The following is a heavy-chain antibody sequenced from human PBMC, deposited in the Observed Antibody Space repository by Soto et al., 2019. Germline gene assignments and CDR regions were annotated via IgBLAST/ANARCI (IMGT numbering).Heavy chain of an antibody. D-gene: IGHD6-13*01. CDR3: ARLPRYSSSWYAEY. CDR1: GGSVSSGSYY. J-gene: IGHJ4*02. CDR2: IYYSGIT. V-gene: IGHV4-61*01. Sequence: HVQLQESGPGLLKPSETLSLTCTVSGGSVSSGSYYCSWIRQPPGKGLEWIGYIYYSGITNYNPSLKSRVSISVDTSKNQLSLKLSSVTAADTAVYYCARLPRYSSSWYAEYWGQETLVTVYS.